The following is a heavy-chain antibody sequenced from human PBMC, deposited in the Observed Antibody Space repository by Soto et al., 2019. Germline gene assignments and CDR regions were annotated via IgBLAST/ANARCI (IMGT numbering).Heavy chain of an antibody. CDR1: GLTFSSYA. V-gene: IGHV3-30-3*01. CDR2: ISYDGSNK. Sequence: QVQLVESGGGVVQPGRSLRLSCAASGLTFSSYAMHWVGQAQGKGLEWVAVISYDGSNKYYADSVKGRFTISRDNSKNTLYLQMNSLRAEDTAVYYCARDYYRFNSGYGFSMDVWGQGTTVTVSS. J-gene: IGHJ6*02. CDR3: ARDYYRFNSGYGFSMDV. D-gene: IGHD5-12*01.